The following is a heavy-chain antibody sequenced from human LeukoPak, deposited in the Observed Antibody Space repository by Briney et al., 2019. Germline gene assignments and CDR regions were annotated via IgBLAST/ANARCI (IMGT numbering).Heavy chain of an antibody. J-gene: IGHJ4*02. D-gene: IGHD6-13*01. CDR2: IYYSGST. Sequence: SETLSLTCTVSGGSISSGDYYWSWIRQPPGKGLEWIGYIYYSGSTYYNPSLKGRVTISVDTSKNQFSLKLRSVTAADTAVYYCARGSAARTGFDYWGQGTLVTVSS. CDR3: ARGSAARTGFDY. CDR1: GGSISSGDYY. V-gene: IGHV4-30-4*01.